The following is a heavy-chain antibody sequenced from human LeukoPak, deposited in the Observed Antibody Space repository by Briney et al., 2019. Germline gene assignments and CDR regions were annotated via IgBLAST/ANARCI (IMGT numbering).Heavy chain of an antibody. J-gene: IGHJ4*02. CDR2: IRYDGSNK. CDR1: GFTFSSYG. D-gene: IGHD2-21*02. V-gene: IGHV3-30*02. CDR3: AKDNPIVVVTATLDY. Sequence: GGSLRLSCAASGFTFSSYGMHWVRQAPGKGLEWVAFIRYDGSNKYYADSVKGRFTISRDNSKNTLYLQMNSLRAEDTAVYYCAKDNPIVVVTATLDYWGQGTLVTVSS.